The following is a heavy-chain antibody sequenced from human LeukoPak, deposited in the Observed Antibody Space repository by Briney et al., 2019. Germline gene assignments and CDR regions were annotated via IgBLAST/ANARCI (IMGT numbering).Heavy chain of an antibody. V-gene: IGHV4-59*01. D-gene: IGHD2-15*01. Sequence: PSETLSLTCTVSGGSISSYYWSWIRQPPGKGLEWLGYIYYSGSTNYNPSLKSRVTISVDTSKNQFSLKLSSVTAADTAVYYCARSQPAVGYCSGGSCYTTFDYWGQGTLVTVSS. CDR1: GGSISSYY. J-gene: IGHJ4*02. CDR3: ARSQPAVGYCSGGSCYTTFDY. CDR2: IYYSGST.